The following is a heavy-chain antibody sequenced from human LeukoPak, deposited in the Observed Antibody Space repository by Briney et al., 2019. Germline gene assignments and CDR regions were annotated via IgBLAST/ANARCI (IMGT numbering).Heavy chain of an antibody. CDR2: ISGSGGNT. J-gene: IGHJ6*02. Sequence: GGSLRLSCAASGFSFSNYAMSWVRQAPGKGLEWVSAISGSGGNTYNADSVKGRFTISRDNSKNTLYLQMNSLRAEDTAVYYCAKPLTIFGVVLYYYGMDVWGQGTTVTVSS. CDR1: GFSFSNYA. V-gene: IGHV3-23*01. D-gene: IGHD3-3*01. CDR3: AKPLTIFGVVLYYYGMDV.